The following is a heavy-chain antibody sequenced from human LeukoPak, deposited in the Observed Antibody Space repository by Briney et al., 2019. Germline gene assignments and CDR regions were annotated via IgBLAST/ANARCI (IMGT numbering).Heavy chain of an antibody. V-gene: IGHV1-18*01. CDR1: GYTFTSYG. CDR2: ISAYNGNT. D-gene: IGHD6-13*01. J-gene: IGHJ4*02. CDR3: ARVRDSSSWSDEYYFDY. Sequence: ASVKVSCKASGYTFTSYGISWVRQAPGQGLEWMGWISAYNGNTNYAQKLQGRVTMTTDTSTSTAYMGLRSLRSDDTAVYYCARVRDSSSWSDEYYFDYWGQGTLVTVSS.